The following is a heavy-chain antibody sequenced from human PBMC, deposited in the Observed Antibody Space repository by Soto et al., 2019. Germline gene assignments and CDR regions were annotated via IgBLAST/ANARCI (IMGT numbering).Heavy chain of an antibody. D-gene: IGHD2-15*01. CDR2: IIPIFGTA. CDR1: GGTFSSYA. CDR3: ARAWKIGYCSGGSCYSDYYYGMDV. V-gene: IGHV1-69*13. J-gene: IGHJ6*02. Sequence: ASVKVSCKASGGTFSSYAISWLRQAPGQGLEWMGGIIPIFGTANYAQKFQGRVTITADESTSTAYMELSSLRSEDTAVYYCARAWKIGYCSGGSCYSDYYYGMDVWGQGTTVTVSS.